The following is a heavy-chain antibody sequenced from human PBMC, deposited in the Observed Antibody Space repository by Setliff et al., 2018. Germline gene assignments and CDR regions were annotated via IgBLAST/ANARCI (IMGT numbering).Heavy chain of an antibody. D-gene: IGHD2-2*01. CDR2: INPNSGGT. Sequence: ASVKVSCKASGYTFTGYYMHWVRQAPGQGLEWMGWINPNSGGTNYAQKFQGRVTMTRDTSISTAYMELSRLRSDDTAVYYCAREIRVVVPAAPRYYGMDVWGQGTMVTVS. V-gene: IGHV1-2*02. CDR1: GYTFTGYY. J-gene: IGHJ6*02. CDR3: AREIRVVVPAAPRYYGMDV.